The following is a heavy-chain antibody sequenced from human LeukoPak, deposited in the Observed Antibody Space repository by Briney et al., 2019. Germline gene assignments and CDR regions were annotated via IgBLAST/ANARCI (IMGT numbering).Heavy chain of an antibody. Sequence: PSETLSLTCAVYGGSFSGYYWSWIRQPPGKGLEWIGEINHSGSTNYNPSLKSRVTISVDTSKNQYSLKLSSVTAADTAVYYCARALVGANYFDYWGQRTLVTLSS. J-gene: IGHJ4*02. CDR3: ARALVGANYFDY. V-gene: IGHV4-34*01. CDR2: INHSGST. D-gene: IGHD1-26*01. CDR1: GGSFSGYY.